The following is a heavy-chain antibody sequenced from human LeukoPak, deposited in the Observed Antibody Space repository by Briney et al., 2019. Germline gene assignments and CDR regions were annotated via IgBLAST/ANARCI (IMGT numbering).Heavy chain of an antibody. CDR3: ARGYCTNAVCSLGPTQA. Sequence: SETLSLTCTVSGGSISSDAYYWGWIRQPPGKGLEWIGTIYYTGSTYYNPSLKSRVTISLDTSKNQFSLKLSSVTAADTAVYYCARGYCTNAVCSLGPTQAWGQGTLVTVSS. D-gene: IGHD2-8*01. J-gene: IGHJ4*02. V-gene: IGHV4-39*07. CDR1: GGSISSDAYY. CDR2: IYYTGST.